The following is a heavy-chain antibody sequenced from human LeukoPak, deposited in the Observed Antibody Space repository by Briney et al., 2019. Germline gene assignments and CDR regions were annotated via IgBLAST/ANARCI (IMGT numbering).Heavy chain of an antibody. CDR1: GFTFSSYW. Sequence: PGGSLRLSCAASGFTFSSYWMHWVRQAPGKGPEWVSRINSDGSSTSYADSVKGRVTMSRDNAKNTLYLQMNSLRAEDTAIYYCARAGDGHDDAFDIWGHGTMVTVSS. V-gene: IGHV3-74*01. J-gene: IGHJ3*02. D-gene: IGHD5-24*01. CDR3: ARAGDGHDDAFDI. CDR2: INSDGSST.